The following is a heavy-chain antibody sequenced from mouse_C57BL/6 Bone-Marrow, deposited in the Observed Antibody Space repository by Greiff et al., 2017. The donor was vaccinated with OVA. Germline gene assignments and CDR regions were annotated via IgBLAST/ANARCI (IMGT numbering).Heavy chain of an antibody. CDR2: INPYNGGT. D-gene: IGHD1-1*01. CDR3: ARLNYYGSPPFDY. CDR1: GYTFTDYY. V-gene: IGHV1-19*01. Sequence: VQLQQSGPVLVKPGASVKMSCKASGYTFTDYYMNWVKQSHGKSLEWIGVINPYNGGTSYNQKFKGKATLTVDKSSSTAYMELNSLTSEDSAVYYCARLNYYGSPPFDYWGQGTTLTVSS. J-gene: IGHJ2*01.